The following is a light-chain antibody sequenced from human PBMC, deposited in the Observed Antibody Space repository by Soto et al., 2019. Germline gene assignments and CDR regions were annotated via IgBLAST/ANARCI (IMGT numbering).Light chain of an antibody. J-gene: IGLJ2*01. CDR2: EVS. Sequence: QSALTQPPSASGSPGQSVAISCTGTSSDVGGYNYVSWYQQHPGKAPKLVIYEVSKRPSGVPNRFSGSKSGNTASLTVSGLQTEDEAVYYCYSYAGSNNWGVFGGGTKLTVL. CDR1: SSDVGGYNY. CDR3: YSYAGSNNWGV. V-gene: IGLV2-8*01.